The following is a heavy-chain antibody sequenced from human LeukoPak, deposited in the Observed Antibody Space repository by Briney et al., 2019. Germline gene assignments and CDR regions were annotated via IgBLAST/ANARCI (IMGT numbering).Heavy chain of an antibody. Sequence: SETLSLTCAVSGGSISSSNWWSWVRQPPGKGLEWIGEIYHSGSTNYNPSLKSRVTISVDKSKNQFSLKLSSVTAADTAVYYCARGGSSWPRYFDYWGQGTLVTVSS. V-gene: IGHV4-4*02. D-gene: IGHD6-13*01. CDR2: IYHSGST. CDR1: GGSISSSNW. CDR3: ARGGSSWPRYFDY. J-gene: IGHJ4*02.